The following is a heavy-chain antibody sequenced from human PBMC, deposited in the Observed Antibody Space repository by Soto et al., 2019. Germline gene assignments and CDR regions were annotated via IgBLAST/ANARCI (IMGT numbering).Heavy chain of an antibody. J-gene: IGHJ3*02. CDR1: GFTFSDSY. CDR3: ARDPDRGGAFDI. CDR2: ISTSSIYT. D-gene: IGHD3-10*01. V-gene: IGHV3-11*06. Sequence: QVQLVESGGGLVKPGGSLSLSCVASGFTFSDSYMIWIRQAPGKGLEWVAYISTSSIYTNYADSVKGRFTISRDNANNSVYLQMNSLRADDTAVYYCARDPDRGGAFDIWGQGTMVTVSS.